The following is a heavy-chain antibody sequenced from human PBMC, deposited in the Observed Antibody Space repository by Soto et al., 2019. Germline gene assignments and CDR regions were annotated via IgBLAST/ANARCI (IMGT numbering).Heavy chain of an antibody. CDR3: ARSLWWEMAPMEGSYFDY. Sequence: SETLSLTCTVSGGSISSFYWSWIRQPPGKALEWIGYISNSGSTNYSPSLKSRLAISVDTSKNQFSLKLSSLTAADTAVYYCARSLWWEMAPMEGSYFDYCGQVTMVTVYS. CDR1: GGSISSFY. J-gene: IGHJ4*02. D-gene: IGHD5-12*01. V-gene: IGHV4-59*01. CDR2: ISNSGST.